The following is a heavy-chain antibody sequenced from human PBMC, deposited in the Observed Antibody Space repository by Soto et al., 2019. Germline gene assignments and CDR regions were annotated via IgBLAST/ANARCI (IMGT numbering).Heavy chain of an antibody. Sequence: ASVKVSCKASGYTFTNYGISWLRQAPGQGLEWMGWINTYNGNTNHAQKLQGRVTMTTDTSTSTAYMELRSLRSDDTAVYYCARGVGSGTYYNQYNWFDPWGQGTLVTSPQ. CDR3: ARGVGSGTYYNQYNWFDP. D-gene: IGHD3-10*01. CDR2: INTYNGNT. J-gene: IGHJ5*02. CDR1: GYTFTNYG. V-gene: IGHV1-18*01.